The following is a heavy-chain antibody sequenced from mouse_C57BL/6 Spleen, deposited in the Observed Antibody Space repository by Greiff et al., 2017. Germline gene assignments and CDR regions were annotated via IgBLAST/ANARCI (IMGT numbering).Heavy chain of an antibody. V-gene: IGHV1-4*01. CDR2: INPSSGYP. CDR1: GYPFPRYT. CDR3: ALPGFAY. Sequence: VQLKQSGAELARPGASVKMSCPASGYPFPRYTMHWLKQRPGQGLELIGYINPSSGYPTYNQKFTDKATFTADKSSSTAYMQLSSLTSEDSAVYYCALPGFAYWGQGTLVTVSA. J-gene: IGHJ3*01.